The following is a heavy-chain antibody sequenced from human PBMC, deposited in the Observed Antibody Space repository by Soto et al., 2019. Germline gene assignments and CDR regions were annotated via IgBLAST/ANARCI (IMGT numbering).Heavy chain of an antibody. Sequence: PSETLDLTCAVYGGCFSGYYWSWIRQPPGKGLEWIGEINHSGSTNYNPSLKSRVTISVDTSKNQFSLKLSSVTAADTAVYYCARAVAAIFYYYYYGMDVWGQGTTVTVSS. V-gene: IGHV4-34*01. CDR1: GGCFSGYY. CDR3: ARAVAAIFYYYYYGMDV. CDR2: INHSGST. J-gene: IGHJ6*02. D-gene: IGHD6-19*01.